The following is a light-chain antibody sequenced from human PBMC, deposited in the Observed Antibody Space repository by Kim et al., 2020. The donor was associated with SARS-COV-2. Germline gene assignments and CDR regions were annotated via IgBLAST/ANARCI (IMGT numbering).Light chain of an antibody. Sequence: QLVLTQSPSASASLGASVKLTCTLSSGHSSYAIAWHQQQPEKGPRYLMKLNSDGSHSKGDGIPDRFSGSSSGAERYLTISNLQSEDEADYYCETWDSNTPVFGGGTQLTVL. V-gene: IGLV4-69*01. CDR1: SGHSSYA. CDR2: LNSDGSH. J-gene: IGLJ3*02. CDR3: ETWDSNTPV.